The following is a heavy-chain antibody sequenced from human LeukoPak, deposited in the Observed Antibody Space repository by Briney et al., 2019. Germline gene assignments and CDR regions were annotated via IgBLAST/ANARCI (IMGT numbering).Heavy chain of an antibody. CDR2: IGSSGGIT. CDR1: GFTFSSHG. D-gene: IGHD6-19*01. CDR3: ARVLWLPLRYFDY. V-gene: IGHV3-21*04. Sequence: GGSLRLSCAASGFTFSSHGMNWVRQAPGKGLEWVSSIGSSGGITYYADSVKGRFPISRDNAKNSVYLQMNSLRAEDTAVCYCARVLWLPLRYFDYWGQGTLVTVSS. J-gene: IGHJ4*02.